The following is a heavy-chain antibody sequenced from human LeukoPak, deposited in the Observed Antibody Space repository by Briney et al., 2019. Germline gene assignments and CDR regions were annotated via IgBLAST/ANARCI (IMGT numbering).Heavy chain of an antibody. V-gene: IGHV4-59*01. Sequence: PSETLSLTCTVSGGSISSYYWSWIRQPPGKGLEWIGYIYYSGSTNYNPSLKSRVTISVDTSKNQFSLKLSSVTAADTAVYYCARDLNRGSPPGYYYYYMDVWGKGTTVTVSS. CDR3: ARDLNRGSPPGYYYYYMDV. J-gene: IGHJ6*03. D-gene: IGHD1-26*01. CDR1: GGSISSYY. CDR2: IYYSGST.